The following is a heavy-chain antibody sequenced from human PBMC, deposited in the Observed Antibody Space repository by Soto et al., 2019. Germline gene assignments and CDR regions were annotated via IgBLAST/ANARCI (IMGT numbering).Heavy chain of an antibody. J-gene: IGHJ2*01. CDR2: IKRDGSEK. Sequence: GESLKISCAASGITFSDYWMTWVRQAPGKGLEWLANIKRDGSEKYYAASVKGRFTISRDDSKNTAYLQMNSLKTEDTAVYYCIRFSRSLSWYFDLWGRGTLVTVSS. V-gene: IGHV3-7*05. CDR1: GITFSDYW. D-gene: IGHD3-10*01. CDR3: IRFSRSLSWYFDL.